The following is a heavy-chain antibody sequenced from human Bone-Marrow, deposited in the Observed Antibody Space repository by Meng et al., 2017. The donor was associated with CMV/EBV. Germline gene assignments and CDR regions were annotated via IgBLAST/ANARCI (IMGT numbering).Heavy chain of an antibody. Sequence: GESLKISCAASGFTFSSYWMSWVRQAPGKGLEWVANIKQDGSEKYYVDSVKGRFTISRDNAKNSLYLQMNSLRAEDTAVYYCARDLRSGYYRANYYYYGMDVWGQGTTVTVSS. CDR2: IKQDGSEK. CDR3: ARDLRSGYYRANYYYYGMDV. CDR1: GFTFSSYW. D-gene: IGHD3-22*01. J-gene: IGHJ6*02. V-gene: IGHV3-7*03.